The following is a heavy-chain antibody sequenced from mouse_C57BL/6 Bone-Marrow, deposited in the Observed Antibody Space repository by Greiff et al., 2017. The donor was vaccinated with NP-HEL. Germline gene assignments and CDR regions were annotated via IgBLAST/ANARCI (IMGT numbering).Heavy chain of an antibody. D-gene: IGHD1-1*01. CDR1: GYTFTDYY. CDR3: ARGGYYYGSSFYWYFDV. Sequence: DVKLQESGPVLVKPGASVKMSCKASGYTFTDYYMNWVKQSHGKSLEWIGVINPYNGGTSYNQKFKGKATLTVDKSSSTAYMELNSLTSEDSAVYYCARGGYYYGSSFYWYFDVWGTGTTVTVSS. V-gene: IGHV1-19*01. J-gene: IGHJ1*03. CDR2: INPYNGGT.